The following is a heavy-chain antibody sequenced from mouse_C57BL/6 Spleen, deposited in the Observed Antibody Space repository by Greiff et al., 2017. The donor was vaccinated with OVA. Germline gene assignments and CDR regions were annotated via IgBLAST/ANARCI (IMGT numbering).Heavy chain of an antibody. D-gene: IGHD1-1*01. J-gene: IGHJ1*03. CDR3: ARGNYGSSPSWYFDV. V-gene: IGHV1-81*01. CDR2: IYPRSGNT. Sequence: QVQLQQSGAELARPGASVKLSCKASGYTFTSYGISWVKQRTGQGLEWIGEIYPRSGNTYYNEKFKGKATLTADKYSSTAYMELRSLTSEDSAVYFCARGNYGSSPSWYFDVWGTGTTVTVSS. CDR1: GYTFTSYG.